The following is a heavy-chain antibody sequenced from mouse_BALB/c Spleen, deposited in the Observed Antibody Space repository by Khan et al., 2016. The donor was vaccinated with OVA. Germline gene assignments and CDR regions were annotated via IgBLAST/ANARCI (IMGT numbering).Heavy chain of an antibody. V-gene: IGHV5-6*01. CDR2: VSTGGHYT. D-gene: IGHD1-1*01. CDR1: GFTFSTYG. Sequence: EVQLVESGGDVVKPGGSLKLSCAASGFTFSTYGMSWVRQTPDKRLEWVATVSTGGHYTYYPDTVKGRFPISRDNAKNTLYLQMSSLKSEDTAMFYCARLAYYYDGEGFAYWGQGTLVTVSA. CDR3: ARLAYYYDGEGFAY. J-gene: IGHJ3*01.